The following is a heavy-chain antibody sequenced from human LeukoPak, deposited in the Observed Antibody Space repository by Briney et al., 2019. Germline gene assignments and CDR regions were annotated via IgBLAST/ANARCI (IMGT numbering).Heavy chain of an antibody. Sequence: GGSLRLSCAASGFAFSSNWMHWVRQTPGKGLVWVSRINSGGSGTSYADSVEGRFTISRDNAKNTLYLQMNSLKGEDTAVYYCATSLGPLTEYWGQGTLVTVSS. CDR3: ATSLGPLTEY. V-gene: IGHV3-74*01. CDR2: INSGGSGT. CDR1: GFAFSSNW. D-gene: IGHD7-27*01. J-gene: IGHJ4*02.